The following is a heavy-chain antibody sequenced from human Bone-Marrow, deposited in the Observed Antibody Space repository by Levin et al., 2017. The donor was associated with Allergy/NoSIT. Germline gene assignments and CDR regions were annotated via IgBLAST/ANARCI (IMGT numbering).Heavy chain of an antibody. CDR1: GFTFSSYA. J-gene: IGHJ6*02. D-gene: IGHD6-19*01. Sequence: PGGSLRLSCAASGFTFSSYAMSWVRQAPGKGLEWVSAISGSGGSTYYADSVKGRFTISRDNSKNTLYLQMNSLRAEDTAVYCCAKDFSPYHPSSIAVAGTGTNYYYGMDVWGQGTTVTVSS. CDR2: ISGSGGST. V-gene: IGHV3-23*01. CDR3: AKDFSPYHPSSIAVAGTGTNYYYGMDV.